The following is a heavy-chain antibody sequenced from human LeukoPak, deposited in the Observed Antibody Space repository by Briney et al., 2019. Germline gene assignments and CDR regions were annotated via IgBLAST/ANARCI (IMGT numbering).Heavy chain of an antibody. CDR2: ISGSGGST. CDR1: GFTFSSYA. J-gene: IGHJ4*02. CDR3: AKGTAVAGPLDY. Sequence: PGGSLRLSCAASGFTFSSYAMSWVRQAPGKGLEWVSAISGSGGSTYYADSVKGRFTISRDNSKNTLYLQMNSLGAEDMAVYYCAKGTAVAGPLDYWGQGTLVTVSS. V-gene: IGHV3-23*01. D-gene: IGHD6-19*01.